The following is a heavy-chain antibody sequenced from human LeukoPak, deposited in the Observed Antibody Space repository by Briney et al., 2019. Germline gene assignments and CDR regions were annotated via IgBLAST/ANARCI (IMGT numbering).Heavy chain of an antibody. CDR1: GFPFSSYS. CDR3: ASFSSSWP. V-gene: IGHV3-21*01. Sequence: GGSLRLSCAASGFPFSSYSMNWARQAPGKGLEWVSSISSSSSYIYYADSVKGRFTISRDNAKNSLYLQMNSLRAEDTAVYYCASFSSSWPWGQGTLVTVSS. D-gene: IGHD6-13*01. CDR2: ISSSSSYI. J-gene: IGHJ5*02.